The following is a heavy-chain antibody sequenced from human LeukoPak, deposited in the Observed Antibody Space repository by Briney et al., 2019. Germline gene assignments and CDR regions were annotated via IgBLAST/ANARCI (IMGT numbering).Heavy chain of an antibody. Sequence: GGALRLSCAGSGCTFSSYAMNGVRQAPGKGLEWVSLISGCGDSTDYAHSVQGPFTISTDNSKNTLYLQINSLRAADTAVYYCAKRALAGTGRGFDIWGQGTLVPVSS. CDR1: GCTFSSYA. V-gene: IGHV3-23*01. J-gene: IGHJ3*02. D-gene: IGHD6-19*01. CDR2: ISGCGDST. CDR3: AKRALAGTGRGFDI.